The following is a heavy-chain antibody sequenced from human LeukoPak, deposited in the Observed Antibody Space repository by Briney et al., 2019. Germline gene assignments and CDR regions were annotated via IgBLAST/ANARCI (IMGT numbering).Heavy chain of an antibody. CDR2: IIPIFGTA. D-gene: IGHD3-22*01. CDR3: ARGPRAYYYDSSGYYPAYYFDY. J-gene: IGHJ4*02. V-gene: IGHV1-69*13. CDR1: GGTFSSYA. Sequence: SVKVSCTASGGTFSSYAISWVRQAPGQGLEWMGGIIPIFGTANYAQKFQGRVTITADESTSTAYMELSSLRSEDTAVYYCARGPRAYYYDSSGYYPAYYFDYWGQGTLVTVSS.